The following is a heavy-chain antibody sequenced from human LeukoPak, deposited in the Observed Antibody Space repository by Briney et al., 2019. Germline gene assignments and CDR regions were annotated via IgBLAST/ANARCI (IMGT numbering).Heavy chain of an antibody. CDR3: ARGADSSILFDY. V-gene: IGHV4-61*10. J-gene: IGHJ4*02. CDR1: GGSISSGSYY. Sequence: PSETLSLTCTVSGGSISSGSYYWSWIRQPAGKGLEWIGEINHSGSTNYNPSLKSRVTISVDTSKNQSSLKLSSVTAADTAVYYCARGADSSILFDYWGQGTLVTVSS. CDR2: INHSGST. D-gene: IGHD6-13*01.